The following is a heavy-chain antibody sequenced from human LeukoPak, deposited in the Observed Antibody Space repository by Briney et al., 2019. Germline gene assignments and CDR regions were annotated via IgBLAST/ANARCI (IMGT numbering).Heavy chain of an antibody. D-gene: IGHD3-3*01. CDR1: GGSISSYY. V-gene: IGHV4-4*07. CDR2: IYTSGST. CDR3: AREGYYDFWSGSEEAGFRLNWFDP. Sequence: PSETLSLTCTVSGGSISSYYWSWIRQPAGKGLEWIGRIYTSGSTNYNPSLKSRVTMSVDTSKNQFSLKLSSVTAADTAVYYCAREGYYDFWSGSEEAGFRLNWFDPWGQGTLVTVSS. J-gene: IGHJ5*02.